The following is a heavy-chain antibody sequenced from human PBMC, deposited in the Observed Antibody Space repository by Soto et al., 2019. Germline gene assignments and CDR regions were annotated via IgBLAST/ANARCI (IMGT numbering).Heavy chain of an antibody. CDR3: ARDLSYQYYFDY. CDR1: GYTFTSYA. Sequence: ASVKVSCKASGYTFTSYAMHWVRQAPGQRLEWVGWINAGNGNTKYSQKFQGRVTITRDTSASTAYMELSSLRSEDTAVYYCARDLSYQYYFDYWGQGTLVTVSS. V-gene: IGHV1-3*01. J-gene: IGHJ4*02. D-gene: IGHD5-18*01. CDR2: INAGNGNT.